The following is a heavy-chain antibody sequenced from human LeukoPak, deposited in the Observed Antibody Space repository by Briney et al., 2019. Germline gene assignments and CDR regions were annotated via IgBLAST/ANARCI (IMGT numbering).Heavy chain of an antibody. J-gene: IGHJ4*02. Sequence: GGSLRLSCAASGFTFSSYAMSWVRQAPGKGLEWVSAISGSGGSTYYADSVKGRFTISRDNSKNTLYLQMNSLRAEDTAVYYCAKVPGYGSGSPYYFDYWGQGTLVTVSS. CDR2: ISGSGGST. V-gene: IGHV3-23*01. CDR1: GFTFSSYA. D-gene: IGHD3-10*01. CDR3: AKVPGYGSGSPYYFDY.